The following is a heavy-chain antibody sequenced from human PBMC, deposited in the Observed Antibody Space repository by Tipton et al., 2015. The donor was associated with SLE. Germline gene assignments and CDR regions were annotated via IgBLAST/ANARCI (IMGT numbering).Heavy chain of an antibody. Sequence: SLRLSCAASGFTFSSYAMHWVRQAPGKGLEYVSAISSNGDSTYYADSVKGRFTISRDNSKNTLYLQMSSLRAEDTAVHYCVSSSSQYYYGMDVWGQGTTVTVSS. CDR1: GFTFSSYA. V-gene: IGHV3-64D*06. CDR3: VSSSSQYYYGMDV. J-gene: IGHJ6*02. CDR2: ISSNGDST. D-gene: IGHD6-13*01.